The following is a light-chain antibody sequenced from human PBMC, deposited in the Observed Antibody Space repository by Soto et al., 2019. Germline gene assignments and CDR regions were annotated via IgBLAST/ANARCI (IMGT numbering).Light chain of an antibody. Sequence: EIVLTQSPGTLSLSPGERATLSCRASQSVSSNYLAWYQQKPGQAPRLLIYGASSRATGIQDRFSGSGSGTDFTLTIRRLEPEDFAVYYCQHYGSSPETFGQGTKVDIK. J-gene: IGKJ1*01. CDR2: GAS. V-gene: IGKV3-20*01. CDR3: QHYGSSPET. CDR1: QSVSSNY.